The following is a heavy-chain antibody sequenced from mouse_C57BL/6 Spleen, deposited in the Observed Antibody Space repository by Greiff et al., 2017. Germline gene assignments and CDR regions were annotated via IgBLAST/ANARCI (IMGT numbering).Heavy chain of an antibody. Sequence: QVQLKQPGAELVKPGASVKVSCKASGYTFTSYWMHWVKQRPGQGLEWIGRIHPSDSDTNYNQKFKGKATLTVDKSSSTAYMQLSSLTSEDSAVYYCAIPYGSPYAMDYWGQGTSVTVSS. CDR3: AIPYGSPYAMDY. CDR2: IHPSDSDT. D-gene: IGHD1-1*01. V-gene: IGHV1-74*01. CDR1: GYTFTSYW. J-gene: IGHJ4*01.